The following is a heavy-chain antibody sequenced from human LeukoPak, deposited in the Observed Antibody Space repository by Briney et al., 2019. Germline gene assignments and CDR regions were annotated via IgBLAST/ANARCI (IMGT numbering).Heavy chain of an antibody. J-gene: IGHJ4*02. Sequence: PGRSLRLSCTAAGFTFSDYAVTWVRRAPGKGLEWVAVISYDGSNKYYADSVKGRFTISRDNSKNTLYLQMNSLRAEDTAVYYCAKDSGDGMITFGGVIVRRFFDYWGQGTLVTVSS. D-gene: IGHD3-16*02. CDR3: AKDSGDGMITFGGVIVRRFFDY. CDR1: GFTFSDYA. V-gene: IGHV3-30*04. CDR2: ISYDGSNK.